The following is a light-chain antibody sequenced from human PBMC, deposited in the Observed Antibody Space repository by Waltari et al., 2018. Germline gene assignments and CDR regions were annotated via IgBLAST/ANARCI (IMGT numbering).Light chain of an antibody. V-gene: IGLV1-47*02. Sequence: QSVLTQPPSASGTPGQRITIPCSGGSSNIGSNYVFWYQQLPGTAPKLLIYANSPRPSGVPDRFSGSKSGTSASLAISWLRPEDEADYYCAAWDGGLSNWLFGGGTRLTVL. CDR2: ANS. J-gene: IGLJ3*02. CDR1: SSNIGSNY. CDR3: AAWDGGLSNWL.